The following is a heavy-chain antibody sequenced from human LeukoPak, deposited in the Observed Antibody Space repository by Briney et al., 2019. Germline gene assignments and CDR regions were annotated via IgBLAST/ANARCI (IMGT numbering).Heavy chain of an antibody. Sequence: GASLRLSCAASGFTFSSYAMSWVRQPPGKGLEWVSAISGSGGSTYYADSVKGRFTISRDNSKNTLYLQMNSLRAEDTAVYYCAKVRSRIAAAGTSVYYFDYWGQGTLATVSS. CDR2: ISGSGGST. J-gene: IGHJ4*02. CDR3: AKVRSRIAAAGTSVYYFDY. D-gene: IGHD6-13*01. CDR1: GFTFSSYA. V-gene: IGHV3-23*01.